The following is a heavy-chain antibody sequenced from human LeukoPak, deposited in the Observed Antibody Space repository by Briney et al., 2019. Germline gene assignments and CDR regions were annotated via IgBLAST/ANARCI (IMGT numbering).Heavy chain of an antibody. CDR3: ARNLTNAFDI. V-gene: IGHV4-59*08. J-gene: IGHJ3*02. CDR2: IYYSGST. CDR1: VGSISSYY. Sequence: SETLSLTCTVSVGSISSYYWSWIRQPPGKGLEGIGYIYYSGSTNYNPSLKSRGTISVDTCKNQFSLKLSSVTAADTAVYYRARNLTNAFDIWGQGTMVTVSS.